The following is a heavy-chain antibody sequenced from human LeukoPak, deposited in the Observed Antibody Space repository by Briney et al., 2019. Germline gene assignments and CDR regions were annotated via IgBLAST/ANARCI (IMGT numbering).Heavy chain of an antibody. CDR3: ARDRVASGRFGEVAS. D-gene: IGHD3-10*01. CDR1: GFTFSSYG. CDR2: ISGGGSYI. Sequence: GGSLRLSCAASGFTFSSYGMNWVRQAPGKGLEGVSFISGGGSYIYYAESVKGRFTISRDNAKNSLYLQMNSLRAEDTAIYYCARDRVASGRFGEVASWGQGTLVTVSS. V-gene: IGHV3-21*01. J-gene: IGHJ5*02.